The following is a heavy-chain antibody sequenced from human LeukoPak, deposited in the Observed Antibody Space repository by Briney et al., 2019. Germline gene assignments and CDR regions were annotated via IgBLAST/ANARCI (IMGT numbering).Heavy chain of an antibody. J-gene: IGHJ4*02. D-gene: IGHD5-24*01. CDR3: ARVELATIDHSDY. V-gene: IGHV4-59*12. CDR2: IYYSGST. Sequence: SETLSLTCTVSGGSISSYYWSWIRQPPGKGLEWIGYIYYSGSTNYNPSLKSRVTMSVDTSKNQFSLKLTSVTAADTAVYYCARVELATIDHSDYWGQGILVTVSS. CDR1: GGSISSYY.